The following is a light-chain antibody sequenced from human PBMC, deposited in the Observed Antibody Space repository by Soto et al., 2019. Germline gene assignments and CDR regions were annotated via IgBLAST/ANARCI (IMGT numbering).Light chain of an antibody. CDR3: QQYADWPTT. J-gene: IGKJ1*01. V-gene: IGKV3-15*01. CDR2: ASS. CDR1: QSVGAT. Sequence: EIVMTQSPVTLSVFPWERAALSCRASQSVGATVAWYHQRPGQAPRLLISASSTRATGVPARVSASGSGTSFTLTITSLQSDDFGVYYCQQYADWPTTFGQGTRVEIK.